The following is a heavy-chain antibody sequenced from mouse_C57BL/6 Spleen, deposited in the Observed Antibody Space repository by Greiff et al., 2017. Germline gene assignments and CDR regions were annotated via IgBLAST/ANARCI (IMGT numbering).Heavy chain of an antibody. CDR3: AARDYRGNSFAY. D-gene: IGHD2-1*01. CDR1: GFHIQDDN. Sequence: EVQLQQSGAELVSPGASVKLSCQPSGFHIQDDNMHWVKQRPEQGLEWIGWFDPEHGVTEYGSKFQGKATIPADTSSNTAYLQLISLTSEYTSVNYCAARDYRGNSFAYWGQGTLVTVSA. J-gene: IGHJ3*01. V-gene: IGHV14-4*01. CDR2: FDPEHGVT.